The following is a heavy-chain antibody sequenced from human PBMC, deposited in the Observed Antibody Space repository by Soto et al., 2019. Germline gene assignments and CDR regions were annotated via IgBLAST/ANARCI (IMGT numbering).Heavy chain of an antibody. Sequence: QITLQESGPTLVEPTQTLTLTCSFYGFSLSTSGVGVGWIRQPPGKALEWLAFIYWDDDKRYSPSLKTRLTVIKDTSINQVVLIMTSMDQVDICAYCCAYRQEYRGILDSGWFDTLGQGCLVTVSS. V-gene: IGHV2-5*02. CDR3: AYRQEYRGILDSGWFDT. CDR1: GFSLSTSGVG. D-gene: IGHD6-6*01. CDR2: IYWDDDK. J-gene: IGHJ5*02.